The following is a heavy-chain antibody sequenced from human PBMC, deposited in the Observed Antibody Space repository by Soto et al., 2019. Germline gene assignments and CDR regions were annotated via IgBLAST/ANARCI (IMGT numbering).Heavy chain of an antibody. CDR1: GYTFTSYG. CDR3: ARDVPAPWDWNQSDAFAI. CDR2: ISAYNGNT. Sequence: ASVKVSCKASGYTFTSYGISWVRQAPGQGLEWMGWISAYNGNTNYAQKLQGRVTMTTDTSTSTAYMELRSLRSDDTAVYYCARDVPAPWDWNQSDAFAIWGQGTMVTVSS. J-gene: IGHJ3*02. V-gene: IGHV1-18*01. D-gene: IGHD1-1*01.